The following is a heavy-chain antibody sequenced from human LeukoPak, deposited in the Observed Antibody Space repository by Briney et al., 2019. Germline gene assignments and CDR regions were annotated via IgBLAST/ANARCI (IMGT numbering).Heavy chain of an antibody. V-gene: IGHV3-30-3*01. D-gene: IGHD2-2*01. CDR1: GFTFSNYW. Sequence: GGSLRLSCAASGFTFSNYWMTWVRQAPGKGLEWVAVISYDGSNKYYADSVKGRFTISRDNSKNTLYLQMNSLRAEDTAVYYCARIIVVVPAAPPSAGWFDPWGQGTLVTVSS. J-gene: IGHJ5*02. CDR2: ISYDGSNK. CDR3: ARIIVVVPAAPPSAGWFDP.